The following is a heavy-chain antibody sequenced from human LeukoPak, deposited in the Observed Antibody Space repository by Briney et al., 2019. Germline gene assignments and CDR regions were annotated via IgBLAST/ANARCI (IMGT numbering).Heavy chain of an antibody. CDR2: IYNDGST. CDR3: ARDSAFSAYAY. V-gene: IGHV3-66*01. J-gene: IGHJ4*02. D-gene: IGHD6-25*01. CDR1: GFSVSSDY. Sequence: PGGPLRLSCLGSGFSVSSDYMSWVRQAPGGGPEWVAIIYNDGSTYYAKSVEGRFSIYRDSSKNTVYLQMRSLRGDDTAMYYCARDSAFSAYAYWGQGTQVTVSS.